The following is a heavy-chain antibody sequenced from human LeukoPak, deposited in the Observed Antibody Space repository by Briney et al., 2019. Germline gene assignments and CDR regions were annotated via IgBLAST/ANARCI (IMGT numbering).Heavy chain of an antibody. V-gene: IGHV1-2*02. Sequence: YXMXWVXQAPGXGLXWMGWIXXNSGGTNYAQKFQGRVTMTRDTSISTAYMELSRLRSDDTAVYYCARGQYDFWSGYLVYYYYGMDVWGQGTTVTVSS. J-gene: IGHJ6*02. D-gene: IGHD3-3*01. CDR3: ARGQYDFWSGYLVYYYYGMDV. CDR1: YX. CDR2: IXXNSGGT.